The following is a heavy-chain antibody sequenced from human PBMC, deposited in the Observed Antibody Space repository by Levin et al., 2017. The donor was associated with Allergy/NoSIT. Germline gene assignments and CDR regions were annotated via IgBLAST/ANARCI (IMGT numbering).Heavy chain of an antibody. D-gene: IGHD6-19*01. CDR2: MSYDGSNQ. Sequence: QSGGSLRLSCAASGFTFSRYAMFWVRQAPGKGLEWVALMSYDGSNQYYGDSVKGRFTISRDNSKNTLYLQMNSLRAEDTAVYYCARDSSAVTFSSGWHPITYGMDVWGQGTTVTVSS. CDR3: ARDSSAVTFSSGWHPITYGMDV. V-gene: IGHV3-30*03. CDR1: GFTFSRYA. J-gene: IGHJ6*02.